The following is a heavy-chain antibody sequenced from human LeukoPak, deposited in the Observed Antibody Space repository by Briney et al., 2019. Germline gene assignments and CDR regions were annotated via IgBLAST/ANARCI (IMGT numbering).Heavy chain of an antibody. CDR2: IIPIFGTA. V-gene: IGHV1-69*13. J-gene: IGHJ4*02. CDR1: GGTFSSYA. D-gene: IGHD3-22*01. Sequence: ASVKVSCKASGGTFSSYAISWVRQAPGQGLEWMGGIIPIFGTANYAQKFQGRVTITADESTSTAYMELSSLRSEDTAVYYCASLGARYDSSGYYHRAFDYRGQGTLVTVSS. CDR3: ASLGARYDSSGYYHRAFDY.